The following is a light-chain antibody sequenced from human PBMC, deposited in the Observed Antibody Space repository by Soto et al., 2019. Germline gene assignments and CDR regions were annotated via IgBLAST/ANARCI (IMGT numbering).Light chain of an antibody. CDR1: SSNIGGNS. V-gene: IGLV1-51*01. J-gene: IGLJ1*01. CDR2: DDT. CDR3: GSWDCSTSDYV. Sequence: QSALTQPPAVSAAPGQKGTISCSGSSSNIGGNSLSWYQQLPGPAPKILVSDDTKRPSAIPDRFSGSKSGTSATLGITCFQTGDEADYYCGSWDCSTSDYVLGSGTKVTVL.